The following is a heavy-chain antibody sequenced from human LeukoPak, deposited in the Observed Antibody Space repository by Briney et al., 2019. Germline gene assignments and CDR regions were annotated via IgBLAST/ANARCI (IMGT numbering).Heavy chain of an antibody. J-gene: IGHJ4*02. CDR1: GGSISSYY. Sequence: SETLSLTCTVSGGSISSYYWSWIRQPPGKGLEWIGYIYYSGGTNYNPSLKSRVTISVDTSKNQFSLKLSSVTAADTAVYYCARVRSSSWYFDYWGQGTLVTVSS. D-gene: IGHD6-13*01. CDR2: IYYSGGT. CDR3: ARVRSSSWYFDY. V-gene: IGHV4-59*01.